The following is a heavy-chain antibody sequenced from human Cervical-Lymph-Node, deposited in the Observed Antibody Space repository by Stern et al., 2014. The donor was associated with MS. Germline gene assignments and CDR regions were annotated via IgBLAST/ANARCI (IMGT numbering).Heavy chain of an antibody. J-gene: IGHJ1*01. CDR3: AREGGNTAEYFQH. CDR1: GFPFSSSG. Sequence: VQLVESGGGVVQPGRSLRLSCAASGFPFSSSGMHWVRQAPGKGLEWLAIIWYDGSNTYYADSVKGRFTISRDNSKNTLYLQMNSLRAEDTAVYYCAREGGNTAEYFQHWGQGTLVTVSS. CDR2: IWYDGSNT. D-gene: IGHD4-23*01. V-gene: IGHV3-33*01.